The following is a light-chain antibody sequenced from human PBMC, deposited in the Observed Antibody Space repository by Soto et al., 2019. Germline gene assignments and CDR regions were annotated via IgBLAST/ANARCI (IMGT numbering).Light chain of an antibody. Sequence: EIVLTQSPGTLSLSPGERATLSCRASQNVYNNYIAWYQQKPGQAPRTVIYGASIRATGIPDRFSGSGSGTDFTLSISRLEPEDSAVYYCQQYGSSITFVGGTKVDTK. J-gene: IGKJ4*01. V-gene: IGKV3-20*01. CDR2: GAS. CDR3: QQYGSSIT. CDR1: QNVYNNY.